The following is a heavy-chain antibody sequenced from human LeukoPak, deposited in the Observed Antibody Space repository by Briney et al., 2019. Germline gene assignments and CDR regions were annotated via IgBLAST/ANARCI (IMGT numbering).Heavy chain of an antibody. J-gene: IGHJ4*02. CDR3: ARGLDLEGLDY. Sequence: PSETLSLTCAVYGGSFSDYNWSWLRQSPEKGLEWIGETNDSGRTHYNPSLKSRVTISVDTAKYQFSLSLSSLTAADTAVYYCARGLDLEGLDYWGQGTLVTVSS. CDR2: TNDSGRT. D-gene: IGHD1-1*01. V-gene: IGHV4-34*01. CDR1: GGSFSDYN.